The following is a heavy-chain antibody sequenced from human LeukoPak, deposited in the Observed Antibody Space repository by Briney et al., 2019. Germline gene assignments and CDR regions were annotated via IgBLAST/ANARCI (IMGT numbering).Heavy chain of an antibody. D-gene: IGHD2-15*01. V-gene: IGHV3-11*01. Sequence: GGSLRLSCATSGFTFSDYYMSWIRQAPGKGLEWISYISGSGNTIYYADSVKGRFTISRDNAKNSLYLRMKSLRAEDTAVYYCARDGIVVVVGTFDIWGQGTMVTVSS. CDR3: ARDGIVVVVGTFDI. CDR1: GFTFSDYY. J-gene: IGHJ3*02. CDR2: ISGSGNTI.